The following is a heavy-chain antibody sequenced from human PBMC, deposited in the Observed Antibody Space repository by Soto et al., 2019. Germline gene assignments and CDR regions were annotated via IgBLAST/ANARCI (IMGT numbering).Heavy chain of an antibody. V-gene: IGHV4-31*03. CDR2: IYYSGST. D-gene: IGHD2-2*01. Sequence: PSETLSLSCTVSGGSISSGGYYWSWIRQHPGKGLEWIGYIYYSGSTYYNPSLKSRVTISVDTSKNQFSLKLSSVTAADTAVYYCARSPRYCSSTSCYVNYWGQGTLVTVSS. CDR3: ARSPRYCSSTSCYVNY. CDR1: GGSISSGGYY. J-gene: IGHJ4*02.